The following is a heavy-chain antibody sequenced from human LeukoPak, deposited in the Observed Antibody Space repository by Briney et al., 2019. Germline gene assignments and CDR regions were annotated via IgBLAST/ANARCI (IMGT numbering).Heavy chain of an antibody. CDR2: MNPNSGNT. CDR1: GYTFTSYD. V-gene: IGHV1-8*03. CDR3: ARGGTAMVFGYYYYYMDV. Sequence: GASVKVSCKASGYTFTSYDINWVRQATGQGLEWMGWMNPNSGNTGYAQKFQGRVTITRKTSISTAYMELSSLRSEDTAVYYCARGGTAMVFGYYYYYMDVWGKGTTVTVSS. D-gene: IGHD5-18*01. J-gene: IGHJ6*03.